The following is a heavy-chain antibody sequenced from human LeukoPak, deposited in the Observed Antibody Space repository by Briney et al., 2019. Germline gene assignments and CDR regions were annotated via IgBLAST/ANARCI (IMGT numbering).Heavy chain of an antibody. Sequence: KVSCRASGGTFRSYTISWVRQAPGQGLEWMGRIIPILGIANYAQKFQGRVTITADKSTSTAYMELSSLRSEDTAVYYCARRDGYNPFDYWGQGTLVTVSS. CDR1: GGTFRSYT. D-gene: IGHD5-24*01. CDR2: IIPILGIA. J-gene: IGHJ4*02. CDR3: ARRDGYNPFDY. V-gene: IGHV1-69*02.